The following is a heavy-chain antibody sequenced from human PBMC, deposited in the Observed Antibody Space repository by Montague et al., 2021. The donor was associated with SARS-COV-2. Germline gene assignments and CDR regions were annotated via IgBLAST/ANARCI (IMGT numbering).Heavy chain of an antibody. V-gene: IGHV4-4*07. D-gene: IGHD6-13*01. J-gene: IGHJ4*02. Sequence: SETLSLTCTVSGDSISYFYWSWIRQPAGKGLEWIGRVSASGSTNYNPSLDSRVTMSVDTSKKHFSLRLGPVTAADTAVYYCARDVVAAPGTFDYWGQGTLVTVSS. CDR1: GDSISYFY. CDR2: VSASGST. CDR3: ARDVVAAPGTFDY.